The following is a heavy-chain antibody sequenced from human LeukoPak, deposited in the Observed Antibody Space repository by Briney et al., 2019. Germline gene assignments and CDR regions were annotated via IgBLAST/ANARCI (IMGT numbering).Heavy chain of an antibody. CDR1: GFTFSSYW. Sequence: GGSLRLSCAASGFTFSSYWMSWVRQAPGKGLEWVANIKQDGMEKYYVDSVKGRFTISRDNAKNSLYLQMNSLRAEDTAVYYCAREGGATLAYPYYYNGMDVWGQGTTVTVSS. V-gene: IGHV3-7*01. CDR3: AREGGATLAYPYYYNGMDV. J-gene: IGHJ6*02. D-gene: IGHD1-26*01. CDR2: IKQDGMEK.